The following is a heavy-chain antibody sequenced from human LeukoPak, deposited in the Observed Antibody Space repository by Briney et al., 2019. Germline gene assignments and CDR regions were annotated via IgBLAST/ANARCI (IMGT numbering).Heavy chain of an antibody. J-gene: IGHJ3*02. D-gene: IGHD3-22*01. CDR3: ARSLMYYYDSSGYLPPDAFDI. V-gene: IGHV4-59*01. Sequence: SETLSLTCTVSGGSISSYYWSWVRQPPGKGLEWIGYIYYSGSTNYNPSLKSRVTISVDTSKNQFSLKLSSVTAADTAVYYCARSLMYYYDSSGYLPPDAFDIWGQGTMVTVSS. CDR2: IYYSGST. CDR1: GGSISSYY.